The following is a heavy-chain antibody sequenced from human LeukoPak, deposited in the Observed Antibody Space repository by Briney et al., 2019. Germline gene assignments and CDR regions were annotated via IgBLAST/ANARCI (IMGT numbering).Heavy chain of an antibody. V-gene: IGHV3-74*01. CDR3: ARNFVGTSTSDFDS. J-gene: IGHJ4*02. Sequence: GGSLRLSCAASGFTFSSYWMHWVRQVPGKGLVWVSRIREDGTITNYEDSVNGGFTIFRDNARNTLYLQMHSLRAEDTAIYYCARNFVGTSTSDFDSWGQGTQVTVSS. CDR1: GFTFSSYW. CDR2: IREDGTIT. D-gene: IGHD1-26*01.